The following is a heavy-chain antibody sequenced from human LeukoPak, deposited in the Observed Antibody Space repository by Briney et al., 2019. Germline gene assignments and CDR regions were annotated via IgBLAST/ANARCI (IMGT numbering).Heavy chain of an antibody. CDR1: GFTSSSYW. D-gene: IGHD1-26*01. CDR2: INHYVSEK. Sequence: GGSLRLSCAASGFTSSSYWMSWVCQAPGKGLELVATINHYVSEKYYLESVKGRFTISRDNAKHSLYLQIDSLRAEDTAVFYCARDKEVGATLLDCWGQGTLVTVSS. V-gene: IGHV3-7*01. J-gene: IGHJ4*02. CDR3: ARDKEVGATLLDC.